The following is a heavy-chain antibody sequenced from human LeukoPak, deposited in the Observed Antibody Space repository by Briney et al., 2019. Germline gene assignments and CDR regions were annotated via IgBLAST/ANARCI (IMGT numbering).Heavy chain of an antibody. Sequence: SETLSLTCTVSGGSISNYYWSWIRQPPGKGLEWIGYIYYRGSTNYNPSLKSRVTISVDTSKNHFSLNLSSVTAADTAVYYCARGWYKSGWYTLDYWGQGTLVTVSS. CDR3: ARGWYKSGWYTLDY. CDR1: GGSISNYY. D-gene: IGHD6-19*01. CDR2: IYYRGST. J-gene: IGHJ4*02. V-gene: IGHV4-59*01.